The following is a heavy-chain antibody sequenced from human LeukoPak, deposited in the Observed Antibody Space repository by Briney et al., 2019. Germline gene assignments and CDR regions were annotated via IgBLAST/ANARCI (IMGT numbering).Heavy chain of an antibody. Sequence: SETLTLTCTVSGDSITAYYWNWVRQPPGKGLEWIGYIHYTGKNFYNPSLKSRITMSVDTSKNQFSLKLSSVTAADTAVYYCARINRLSLPPDYIQPIDYWGQGTLVTVSS. V-gene: IGHV4-59*01. CDR1: GDSITAYY. D-gene: IGHD4-11*01. J-gene: IGHJ4*02. CDR3: ARINRLSLPPDYIQPIDY. CDR2: IHYTGKN.